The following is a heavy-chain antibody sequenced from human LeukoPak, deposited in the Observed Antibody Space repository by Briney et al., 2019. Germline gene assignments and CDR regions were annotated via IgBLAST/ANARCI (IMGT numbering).Heavy chain of an antibody. CDR1: GGSVSSGRYY. Sequence: PSLTLSLTCTVPGGSVSSGRYYWSWLRQHPGKGLEWIGYIDYRGNTHYNPSLESRVTISVDTSRNQFSLKVRSVTAADTAVYYCARGPRRYYYDSSGYNHAFDIWGQGTMVTVSS. CDR3: ARGPRRYYYDSSGYNHAFDI. V-gene: IGHV4-31*03. J-gene: IGHJ3*02. CDR2: IDYRGNT. D-gene: IGHD3-22*01.